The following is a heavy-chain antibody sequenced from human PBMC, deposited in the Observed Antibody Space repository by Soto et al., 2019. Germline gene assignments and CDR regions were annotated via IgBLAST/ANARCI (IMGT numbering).Heavy chain of an antibody. CDR2: ISYDGSNK. CDR1: GFTFSSYG. CDR3: AKGASIAAVVTYYYYKDV. D-gene: IGHD6-6*01. J-gene: IGHJ6*03. V-gene: IGHV3-30*18. Sequence: QVQLVESGGGVVQPGRSLRLSCAASGFTFSSYGMHWVRQAPGKGLEWVAVISYDGSNKYYADSVKGRFTIFRDNSKNTLYLQMNSLRAEDTAVYYCAKGASIAAVVTYYYYKDVWGKGTTVTVSS.